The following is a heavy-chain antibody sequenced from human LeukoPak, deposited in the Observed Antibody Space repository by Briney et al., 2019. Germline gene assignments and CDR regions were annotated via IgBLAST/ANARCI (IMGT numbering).Heavy chain of an antibody. CDR2: ISGSGGST. J-gene: IGHJ4*02. Sequence: GGSLRLSCAASGFIVSGDFMSWVRQAPGKGLEWVSAISGSGGSTYYADSVKGRFTISRDNSKNTLYLQMNSLRAEDTAVYYCAKSRAGATGKDNWGQGTLVTVPS. D-gene: IGHD1-26*01. V-gene: IGHV3-23*01. CDR1: GFIVSGDF. CDR3: AKSRAGATGKDN.